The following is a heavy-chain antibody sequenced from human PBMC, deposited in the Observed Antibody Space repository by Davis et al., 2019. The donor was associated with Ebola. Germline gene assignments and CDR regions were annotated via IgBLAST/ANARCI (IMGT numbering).Heavy chain of an antibody. Sequence: SETLSLTCSVSGASISPYYWSWVRQPPGKGLEWIGYIYDSGTTNYNPSLKSRVTMSVDTSKNQFSLKLSSVTAADTAVYYCASDGEPYYYYGMDVWGQGTTVTVSS. CDR2: IYDSGTT. D-gene: IGHD2-21*01. CDR1: GASISPYY. J-gene: IGHJ6*02. CDR3: ASDGEPYYYYGMDV. V-gene: IGHV4-59*01.